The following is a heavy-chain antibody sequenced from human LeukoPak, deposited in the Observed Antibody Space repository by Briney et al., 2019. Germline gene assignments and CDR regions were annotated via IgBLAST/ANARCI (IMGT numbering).Heavy chain of an antibody. D-gene: IGHD3-10*01. CDR1: GGSISSYY. V-gene: IGHV4-59*08. J-gene: IGHJ4*02. CDR3: ARHQYYYGSGPFDY. Sequence: KPSETLSLTCTVSGGSISSYYWSWIRQPPGKGLEWIGYIYYSGSTNYNPSLKSRVTISVDTSKNQFSLKLRSVTAADTAVYYCARHQYYYGSGPFDYWGQGTLVTVSS. CDR2: IYYSGST.